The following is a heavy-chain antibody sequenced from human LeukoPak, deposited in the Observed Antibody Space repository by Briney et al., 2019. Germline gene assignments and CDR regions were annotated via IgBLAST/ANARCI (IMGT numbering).Heavy chain of an antibody. Sequence: PSETVSLTCGVYGGSFSGYYWSWIRQPPGKGLEWIGEINHSGSTNYNPSLKSRVTISVDTSKNQFSLKLSSVTAADTAVYYCARGRGVWGLWGQGTMVTVSS. CDR3: ARGRGVWGL. D-gene: IGHD3-16*01. V-gene: IGHV4-34*01. CDR1: GGSFSGYY. J-gene: IGHJ3*01. CDR2: INHSGST.